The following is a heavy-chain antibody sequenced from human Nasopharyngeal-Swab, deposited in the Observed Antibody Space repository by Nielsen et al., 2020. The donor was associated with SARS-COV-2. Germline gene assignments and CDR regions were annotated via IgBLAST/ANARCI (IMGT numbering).Heavy chain of an antibody. CDR2: INHDGSN. D-gene: IGHD3-22*01. V-gene: IGHV4-34*01. J-gene: IGHJ5*02. CDR1: GGSFSGYY. CDR3: ARDSADYYDSSIFSNWFDP. Sequence: SQTLSLTCAVYGGSFSGYYWTWIRQPPGKGLEWIGEINHDGSNNYNPSLKSRVTISVDTSKNQFSLKLSSVTAADTAVYYCARDSADYYDSSIFSNWFDPWGQGTLVTVSS.